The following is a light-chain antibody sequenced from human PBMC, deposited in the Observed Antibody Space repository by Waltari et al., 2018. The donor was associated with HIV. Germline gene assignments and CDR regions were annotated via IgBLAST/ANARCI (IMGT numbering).Light chain of an antibody. V-gene: IGLV1-44*01. CDR3: ASWDGGLNVV. CDR2: TND. J-gene: IGLJ2*01. CDR1: TSNVASHT. Sequence: QSVLTPPPSVSGTPGQRVTISCSGSTSNVASHTGKLYQHLPGTAPKSIIYTNDRRPSGVPDRFSGSKSGTSASLAISGLQSEDEADYYCASWDGGLNVVFGGGTKLTVL.